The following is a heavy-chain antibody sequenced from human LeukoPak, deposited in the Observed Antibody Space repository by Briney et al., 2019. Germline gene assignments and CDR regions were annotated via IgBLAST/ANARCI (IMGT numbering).Heavy chain of an antibody. Sequence: GGSLRLSCEASGFTFSSYNMDWVRQTPGKGLEWISSITTSSSYTFYADSVKGRFTISRDNAKNSLYLQMNSLRAEDTAVYYCARGELVEGLDYWGQGTLVTVSS. D-gene: IGHD6-6*01. CDR3: ARGELVEGLDY. CDR2: ITTSSSYT. J-gene: IGHJ4*02. CDR1: GFTFSSYN. V-gene: IGHV3-21*01.